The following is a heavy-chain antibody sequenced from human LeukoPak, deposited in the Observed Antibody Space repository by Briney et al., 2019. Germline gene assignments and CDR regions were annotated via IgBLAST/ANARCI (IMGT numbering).Heavy chain of an antibody. J-gene: IGHJ3*02. CDR2: ISSSSYI. CDR1: GFTFSSYS. Sequence: GGSLRLSCAASGFTFSSYSMNWVRQAPGKGLEWVSSISSSSYIYYADSVKGRFTISRDNAKNSLYLQMNSLRAEDTAVYYCARFTTVTTNSASIPEIWGQGTMVTVSS. D-gene: IGHD4-17*01. V-gene: IGHV3-21*01. CDR3: ARFTTVTTNSASIPEI.